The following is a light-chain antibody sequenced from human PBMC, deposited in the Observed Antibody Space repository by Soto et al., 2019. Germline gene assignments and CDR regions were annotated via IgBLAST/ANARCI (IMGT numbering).Light chain of an antibody. CDR1: NSDIGAYDY. CDR3: ASYASATLI. J-gene: IGLJ2*01. Sequence: QSALTQPASVSGSPGQSITISCTGSNSDIGAYDYVSWYQQHPGKPPNLLIYEVTFRPSGVPNRFSGSKSGNTATLTISGLLTEDEADYYCASYASATLIFGGGTKVTVL. V-gene: IGLV2-14*01. CDR2: EVT.